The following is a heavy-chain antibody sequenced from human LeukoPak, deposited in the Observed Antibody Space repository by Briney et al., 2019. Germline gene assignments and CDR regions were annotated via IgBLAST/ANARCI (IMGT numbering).Heavy chain of an antibody. J-gene: IGHJ4*02. Sequence: PGGSLRLSCAASGFTFDDYAMHWVRQAPGKGLEWVSGISWNSGSIGYADSVKGRFTISRDNAKNSLYLQMNSLRAEDTALYYCAKGGLVATTLFDYWGQGTLVTVSS. CDR1: GFTFDDYA. CDR3: AKGGLVATTLFDY. V-gene: IGHV3-9*01. D-gene: IGHD5-12*01. CDR2: ISWNSGSI.